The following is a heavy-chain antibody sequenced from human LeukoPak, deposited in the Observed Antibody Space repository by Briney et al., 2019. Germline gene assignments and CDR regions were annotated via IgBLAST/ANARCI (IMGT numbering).Heavy chain of an antibody. CDR1: GYSFTTYW. D-gene: IGHD5-24*01. Sequence: GESLKISCQGSGYSFTTYWIGWVRQMPGKGLECMGIIYPGDSDTRYSPSFQGQVTISADKSINTTYLQWSSLKASDTAMYYCARQTVEMATVDIWGQGTMVTVSS. V-gene: IGHV5-51*01. J-gene: IGHJ3*02. CDR2: IYPGDSDT. CDR3: ARQTVEMATVDI.